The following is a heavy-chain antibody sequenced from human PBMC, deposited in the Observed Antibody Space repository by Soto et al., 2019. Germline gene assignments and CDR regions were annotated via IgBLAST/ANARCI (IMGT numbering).Heavy chain of an antibody. V-gene: IGHV3-23*01. J-gene: IGHJ3*02. CDR1: GFAFGNYP. CDR2: ISGSGGMT. CDR3: AKDRTMARGIRAFDI. D-gene: IGHD3-10*01. Sequence: EAQLLQSGGGLVPPGGSLRLSCLASGFAFGNYPMAWVRQTPGKGLQWISTISGSGGMTDYEDSVRGRFTVSIDHSKDTVHLQMTSLRADDTAVYYCAKDRTMARGIRAFDIWGQGTTVTISS.